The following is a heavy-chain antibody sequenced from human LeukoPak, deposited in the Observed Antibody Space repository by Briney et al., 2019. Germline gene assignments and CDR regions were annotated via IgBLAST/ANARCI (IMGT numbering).Heavy chain of an antibody. CDR1: GFTFSSYS. Sequence: GGSLRLSCAASGFTFSSYSMNWVRQAPGKGLEWVSSISSSSSYIYYADSVKGRFTISRDNAKNSLYLQMNSLRAEDTAVYYCARVGYGWELPPQLFDIWGQGKMVTVFS. V-gene: IGHV3-21*01. CDR2: ISSSSSYI. CDR3: ARVGYGWELPPQLFDI. D-gene: IGHD1-26*01. J-gene: IGHJ3*02.